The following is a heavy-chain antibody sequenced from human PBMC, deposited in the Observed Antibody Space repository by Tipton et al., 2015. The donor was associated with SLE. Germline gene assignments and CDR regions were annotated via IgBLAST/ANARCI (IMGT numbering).Heavy chain of an antibody. V-gene: IGHV4-39*07. Sequence: TLSLTCSVSGGSIRGSSYYWGWIRQPPGRGLEWIGSVYYNGNTHYNASLKSRVTISVDTSKNQFSLKLSSVTAADTAVYYCARDRIIMYRGALGVWGKGTTVTVSS. J-gene: IGHJ6*04. CDR1: GGSIRGSSYY. CDR2: VYYNGNT. D-gene: IGHD3-10*01. CDR3: ARDRIIMYRGALGV.